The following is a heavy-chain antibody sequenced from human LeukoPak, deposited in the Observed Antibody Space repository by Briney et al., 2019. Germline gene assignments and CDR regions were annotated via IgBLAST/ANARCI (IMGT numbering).Heavy chain of an antibody. CDR1: GFTFSSYA. D-gene: IGHD3-22*01. Sequence: GGSLRLSCAASGFTFSSYAMSWVRQAPGKGLEWVSAISGSGGSTYYADSVKGRFTISRDNSKNTLYLQMNSLRAEDMAVYYCARAKDYYDSSGYYPVSYYYYYYYMDVWGKGTTVTVSS. CDR2: ISGSGGST. V-gene: IGHV3-23*01. J-gene: IGHJ6*03. CDR3: ARAKDYYDSSGYYPVSYYYYYYYMDV.